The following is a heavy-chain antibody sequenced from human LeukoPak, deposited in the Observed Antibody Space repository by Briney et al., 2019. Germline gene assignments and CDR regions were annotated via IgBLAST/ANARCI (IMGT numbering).Heavy chain of an antibody. J-gene: IGHJ4*02. CDR1: GNFISNGYY. CDR3: ARAGDYGDYVDYFDY. CDR2: IYYSGST. D-gene: IGHD4-17*01. Sequence: PSETLSLTCAVSGNFISNGYYWSWIRQPPGKGLEWIGYIYYSGSTNYNPSLKSRVTISVDTSRNQFSLKLSSVTAADTAVYYCARAGDYGDYVDYFDYWGQGTLVTVSS. V-gene: IGHV4-61*01.